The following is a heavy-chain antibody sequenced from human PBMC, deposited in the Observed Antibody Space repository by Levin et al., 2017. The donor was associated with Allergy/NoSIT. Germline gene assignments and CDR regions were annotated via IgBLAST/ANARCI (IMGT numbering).Heavy chain of an antibody. CDR3: AKDLEFDYGGSDDY. V-gene: IGHV3-23*01. D-gene: IGHD4-17*01. CDR2: ISGSGGST. Sequence: GGSLRLSCAASGFTFSSYAMTWVRQAPGKGLEWVSAISGSGGSTYYADSVKGRFTISRDNSKNTLYLQMNSLRAEDTAIYYCAKDLEFDYGGSDDYWGQGTLVTVSS. CDR1: GFTFSSYA. J-gene: IGHJ4*02.